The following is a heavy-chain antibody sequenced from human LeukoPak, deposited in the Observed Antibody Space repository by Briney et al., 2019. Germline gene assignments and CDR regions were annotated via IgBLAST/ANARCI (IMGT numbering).Heavy chain of an antibody. V-gene: IGHV1-18*01. D-gene: IGHD2-15*01. Sequence: GASVKVSCKASGYTFTSYGISWVRQAPGQGLEWMGWISAYNGNTNYAQKLQGRVTMTTDTSTSTAYMELRSLRSDDTAVYYCARSGQRHCSGGSCWGAFFDYWGQGTLVTVSS. CDR2: ISAYNGNT. J-gene: IGHJ4*02. CDR1: GYTFTSYG. CDR3: ARSGQRHCSGGSCWGAFFDY.